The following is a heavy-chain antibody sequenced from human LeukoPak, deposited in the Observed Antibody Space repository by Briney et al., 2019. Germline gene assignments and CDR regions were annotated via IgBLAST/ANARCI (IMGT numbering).Heavy chain of an antibody. CDR2: IDWDDDK. CDR3: ARTRYYGSGSYYHFDY. CDR1: GFSLSTSGVG. J-gene: IGHJ4*02. V-gene: IGHV2-70*11. D-gene: IGHD3-10*01. Sequence: SGPTLVKPTQTLTLTCTFSGFSLSTSGVGVGWIRQPPGKALEWLARIDWDDDKYYSTSLKTRLTISKDTSKNQVVLTMTNMDPVDTATYYCARTRYYGSGSYYHFDYWGQGTLVTVSS.